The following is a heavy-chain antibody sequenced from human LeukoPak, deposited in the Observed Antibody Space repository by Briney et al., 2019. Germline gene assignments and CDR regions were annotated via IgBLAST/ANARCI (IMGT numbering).Heavy chain of an antibody. D-gene: IGHD4-17*01. V-gene: IGHV1-2*02. CDR1: GYTFTGYY. CDR3: ARDYGDYRNYFDY. CDR2: INPNSGGT. J-gene: IGHJ4*02. Sequence: ASVKVSCKASGYTFTGYYMHWVRQAPGQGLEWMGWINPNSGGTNYAQKFQGRVTMTRDTSISTAYMELSRLRSDDTAVYYCARDYGDYRNYFDYWGQGTLVTVSS.